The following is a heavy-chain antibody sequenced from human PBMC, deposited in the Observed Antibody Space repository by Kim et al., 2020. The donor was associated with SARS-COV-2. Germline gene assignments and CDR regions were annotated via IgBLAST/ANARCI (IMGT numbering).Heavy chain of an antibody. Sequence: GLEWMGGIIPLFGTANYAQKFQGRVTITADESTSTAYMELTSLRSEDTALYYCAGTTYYYGSGRYDDYWGQGTLVTVSS. J-gene: IGHJ4*02. V-gene: IGHV1-69*01. CDR3: AGTTYYYGSGRYDDY. CDR2: IIPLFGTA. D-gene: IGHD3-10*01.